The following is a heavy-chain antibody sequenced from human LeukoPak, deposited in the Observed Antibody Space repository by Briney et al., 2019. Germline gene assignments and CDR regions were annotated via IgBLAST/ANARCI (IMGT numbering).Heavy chain of an antibody. V-gene: IGHV3-7*01. CDR3: AKLRYSGYYYDY. J-gene: IGHJ4*02. D-gene: IGHD1-26*01. CDR2: IKQDGSEK. CDR1: GFTFSSYW. Sequence: GGSLRLSCAASGFTFSSYWMSWVRQAPGKGLEWVANIKQDGSEKYYVDSVKGRFTISRDNAKNSLYLQMNSLRAEDTAMYYCAKLRYSGYYYDYWGQGTLVTVSS.